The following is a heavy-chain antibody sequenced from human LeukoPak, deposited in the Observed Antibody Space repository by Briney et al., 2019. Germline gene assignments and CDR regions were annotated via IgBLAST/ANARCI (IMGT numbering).Heavy chain of an antibody. Sequence: PGGSLRLSCAASGFTFSNYGMHWVRQAPGKGLEWVAFIRYDGSNKYYADSVKGRFTISRDNSKNTLYLQMNSLRAEDTAVYYCARAYSERYGLGYYYMDVWGKGTTVTISS. CDR2: IRYDGSNK. CDR3: ARAYSERYGLGYYYMDV. D-gene: IGHD1-26*01. J-gene: IGHJ6*03. CDR1: GFTFSNYG. V-gene: IGHV3-30*02.